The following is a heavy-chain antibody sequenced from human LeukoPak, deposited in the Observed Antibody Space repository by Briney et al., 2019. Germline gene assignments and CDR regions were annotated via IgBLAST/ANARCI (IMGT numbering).Heavy chain of an antibody. J-gene: IGHJ3*02. CDR1: GGTFSSNT. Sequence: SVKVSCKASGGTFSSNTISWVRQAPGQGLEWMGRIIPIYDLSNYAQKFQGRVTITADKSTTTAYMEVSSLRSEDTAVYYCARDRIVGPTESAFDIWGQGTMVTVSS. CDR3: ARDRIVGPTESAFDI. V-gene: IGHV1-69*04. CDR2: IIPIYDLS. D-gene: IGHD1-26*01.